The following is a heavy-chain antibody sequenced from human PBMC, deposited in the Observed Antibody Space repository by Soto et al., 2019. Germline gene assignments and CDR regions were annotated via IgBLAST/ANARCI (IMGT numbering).Heavy chain of an antibody. V-gene: IGHV3-43*01. Sequence: GGSLRLSCAASGFTFDDYTMHWVRQAPGKGLEWVSLISWDGGSTYYADSVKGRFTISRDNSKNSLYLQMNSLRTEDTALYYCAEDMNPGSGWYASGYYYYGMDVWGQGTTVTVSS. CDR1: GFTFDDYT. CDR2: ISWDGGST. CDR3: AEDMNPGSGWYASGYYYYGMDV. J-gene: IGHJ6*02. D-gene: IGHD6-19*01.